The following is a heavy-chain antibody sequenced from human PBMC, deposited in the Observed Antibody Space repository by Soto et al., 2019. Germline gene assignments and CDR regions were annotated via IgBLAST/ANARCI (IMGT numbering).Heavy chain of an antibody. CDR3: ATDLSVVWGGSYREDAFDI. CDR2: FDPEDGET. Sequence: ASVKVSCKVSGYTLTELSMHWVRQAPGKGLEWMGGFDPEDGETIYAQKFQGRVTMTEDTSTDTAYMELSSLRSEDTAVYYCATDLSVVWGGSYREDAFDIWGQGTMVTVSS. CDR1: GYTLTELS. D-gene: IGHD1-26*01. V-gene: IGHV1-24*01. J-gene: IGHJ3*02.